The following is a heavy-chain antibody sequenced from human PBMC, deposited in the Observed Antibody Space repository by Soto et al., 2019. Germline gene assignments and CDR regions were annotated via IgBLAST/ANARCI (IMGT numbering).Heavy chain of an antibody. Sequence: ASVKVPPKGFGFTFSSSALESLRQTRGQRLEWIGWIVVGSGNTNFAQKFQERVTITRDISTSTAYMELSSLRSEDTAVYYCARGRGVMDKRLGKLYGMDVWGQGNTVTGSS. CDR2: IVVGSGNT. CDR1: GFTFSSSA. CDR3: ARGRGVMDKRLGKLYGMDV. V-gene: IGHV1-58*01. D-gene: IGHD3-10*01. J-gene: IGHJ6*02.